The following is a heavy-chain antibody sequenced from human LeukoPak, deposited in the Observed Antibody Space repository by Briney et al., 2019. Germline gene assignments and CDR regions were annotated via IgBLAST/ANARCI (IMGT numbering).Heavy chain of an antibody. Sequence: PSETLSFTCAVSGGSISSGGYSWSWIRQPPGKGLEWIGYIYHSGSTYYNPSLKSRVTISVDRSKNQFSLKLSSVTAADTAVYYCARGPNRYYYDSSLPYYFDYWGQGTLVTVSS. D-gene: IGHD3-22*01. CDR2: IYHSGST. V-gene: IGHV4-30-2*01. CDR3: ARGPNRYYYDSSLPYYFDY. CDR1: GGSISSGGYS. J-gene: IGHJ4*02.